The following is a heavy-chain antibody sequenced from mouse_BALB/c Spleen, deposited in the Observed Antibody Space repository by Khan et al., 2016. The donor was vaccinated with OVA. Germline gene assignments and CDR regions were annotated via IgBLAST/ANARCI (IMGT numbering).Heavy chain of an antibody. D-gene: IGHD2-14*01. CDR3: ARSTYRYGFDY. Sequence: EVQLQESGPSLVKPSQTLSLTCSVTGDSITTGYWHWIRKFPGNKLEYMGYIIYTGYTYYNPSLKSRISITRHTSNNQYYLQLNSVTDEDTATYYCARSTYRYGFDYWGQGTLVTVSA. V-gene: IGHV3-8*02. J-gene: IGHJ3*01. CDR2: IIYTGYT. CDR1: GDSITTGY.